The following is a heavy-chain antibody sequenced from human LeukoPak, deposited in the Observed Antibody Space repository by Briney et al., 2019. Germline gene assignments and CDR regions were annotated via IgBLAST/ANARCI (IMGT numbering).Heavy chain of an antibody. CDR2: IIPIFGTA. J-gene: IGHJ5*02. V-gene: IGHV1-69*06. D-gene: IGHD4-17*01. Sequence: ASVKVSCKASGGTFSSYAISWVRQAPGQGLEWMGGIIPIFGTANYAQKFQGRVTITADKSTSTACMELSSLRSEDTAVYYCASSPTVTTSFWFDPWGQGTLVTVSP. CDR1: GGTFSSYA. CDR3: ASSPTVTTSFWFDP.